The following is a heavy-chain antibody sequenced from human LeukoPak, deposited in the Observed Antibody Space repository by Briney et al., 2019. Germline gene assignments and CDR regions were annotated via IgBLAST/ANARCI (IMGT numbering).Heavy chain of an antibody. Sequence: SQTLSLTCTVSGGSISSGGYYWSWIRQHPGKGLEWIGYIYYSGSTYYNPSLKSRVTISVDTSKNQFSLKLSSVTAADTAVYYCARNGRAAYYYDSSGYYRYWGQGTLVTVSS. CDR1: GGSISSGGYY. CDR3: ARNGRAAYYYDSSGYYRY. D-gene: IGHD3-22*01. J-gene: IGHJ4*02. V-gene: IGHV4-31*03. CDR2: IYYSGST.